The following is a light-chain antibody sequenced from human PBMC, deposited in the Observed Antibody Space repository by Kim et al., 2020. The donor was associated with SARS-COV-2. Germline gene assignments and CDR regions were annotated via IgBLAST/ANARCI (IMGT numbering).Light chain of an antibody. V-gene: IGKV1-5*03. Sequence: ASVGSRVTIACRASQSISIWLAWYQQKPGKAPKLLIYKSSSLESGVPSRFIDSRSGTELTLTISCLQPDYFATYYCQQYNSYPWTFSQGTKMDIK. CDR1: QSISIW. CDR2: KSS. J-gene: IGKJ1*01. CDR3: QQYNSYPWT.